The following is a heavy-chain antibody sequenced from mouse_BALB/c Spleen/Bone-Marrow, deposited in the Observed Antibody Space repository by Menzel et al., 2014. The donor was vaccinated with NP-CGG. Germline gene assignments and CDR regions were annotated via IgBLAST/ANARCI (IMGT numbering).Heavy chain of an antibody. D-gene: IGHD2-1*01. CDR1: GFTFSNYG. V-gene: IGHV5-6-3*01. J-gene: IGHJ2*01. CDR3: VRGNYGNYVDYFGF. Sequence: EVKVVESGGGLVQPGGSLKLSCAASGFTFSNYGMSWVRQTPDKRLELVATINGNGGSTYYPDSVKGRFTISRDTAKNTLYRQMSSLKSDETAMYYCVRGNYGNYVDYFGFWGQSTTLTVSS. CDR2: INGNGGST.